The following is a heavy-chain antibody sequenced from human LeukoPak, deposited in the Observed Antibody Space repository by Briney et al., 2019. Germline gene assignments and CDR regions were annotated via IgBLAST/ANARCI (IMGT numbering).Heavy chain of an antibody. CDR2: IYYSGST. CDR1: GASVSGSAYY. J-gene: IGHJ4*02. V-gene: IGHV4-39*01. D-gene: IGHD1-26*01. Sequence: PSETLSLTCTVSGASVSGSAYYWGWTRQPPGKGLEWIGNIYYSGSTYYNESLESRVTISIDTSKNQFSLKLNSVTAADTAMYYCAKSGGYGLIDYWGQGTLVTVSS. CDR3: AKSGGYGLIDY.